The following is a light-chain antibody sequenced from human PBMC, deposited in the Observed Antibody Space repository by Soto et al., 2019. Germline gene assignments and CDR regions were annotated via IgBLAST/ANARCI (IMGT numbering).Light chain of an antibody. J-gene: IGKJ1*01. Sequence: EIVLTQSPGTVSLSPGDRATLSCRASQSVGSNCLAWYQQKSGQSPRLLIYGASFRASGIPDRFSGSGSGTDFTLTIRRLEPEDFAMYFCHQYDSSPRTFGQGTKVEIK. CDR1: QSVGSNC. CDR2: GAS. V-gene: IGKV3-20*01. CDR3: HQYDSSPRT.